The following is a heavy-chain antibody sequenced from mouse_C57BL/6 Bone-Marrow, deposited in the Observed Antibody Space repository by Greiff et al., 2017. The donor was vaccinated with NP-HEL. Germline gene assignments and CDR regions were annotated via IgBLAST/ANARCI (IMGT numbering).Heavy chain of an antibody. CDR3: ARRRDGYGYYFDY. D-gene: IGHD2-2*01. CDR2: ISYSGST. Sequence: DVMLVESGPGLAKPSQTLSLTCSVTGYSITSDYWNWIRKFPGNKLEYMGYISYSGSTYYNPSLKSRISITRDTSKNQYYLQLNSVTTEDTATYYCARRRDGYGYYFDYWGQGTTLTVSS. J-gene: IGHJ2*01. CDR1: GYSITSDY. V-gene: IGHV3-8*01.